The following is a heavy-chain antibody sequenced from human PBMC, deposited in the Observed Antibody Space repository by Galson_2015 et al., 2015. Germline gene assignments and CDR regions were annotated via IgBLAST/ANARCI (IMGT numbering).Heavy chain of an antibody. J-gene: IGHJ6*02. D-gene: IGHD2-2*01. CDR1: GGSISSGGYY. Sequence: TLSLPCTVSGGSISSGGYYWRWIRQHPGKGLEWIGYIYYSGSTYYNPSLKSRVTISVDTSKNQFSLKLSSVTAADTAVYYCARDSIVVVPAAVHYYYYYGMDVWGQGTTVTVSS. V-gene: IGHV4-31*03. CDR3: ARDSIVVVPAAVHYYYYYGMDV. CDR2: IYYSGST.